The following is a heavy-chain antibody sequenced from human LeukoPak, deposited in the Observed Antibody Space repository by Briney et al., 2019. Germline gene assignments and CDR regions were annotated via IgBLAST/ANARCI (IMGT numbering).Heavy chain of an antibody. J-gene: IGHJ4*02. CDR1: GYTLTELS. D-gene: IGHD6-13*01. CDR2: FDPEDGET. CDR3: ATGAAAGTLFDY. V-gene: IGHV1-24*01. Sequence: GASVKVSCKVSGYTLTELSMHWVRQAPGKGLEWMGGFDPEDGETIYAQKFQGRVTMTEDTSTDTAYMELSSLRSEDTAVYYCATGAAAGTLFDYWGQGTLVTVSS.